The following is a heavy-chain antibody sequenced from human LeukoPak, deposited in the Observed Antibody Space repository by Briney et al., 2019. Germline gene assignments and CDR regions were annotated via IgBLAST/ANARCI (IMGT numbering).Heavy chain of an antibody. J-gene: IGHJ1*01. CDR2: INHGGST. D-gene: IGHD4-23*01. CDR3: ARYLDYGGNSRVFQH. CDR1: GGSISSYY. V-gene: IGHV4-34*01. Sequence: SETLSLTCTASGGSISSYYWTWIRQPPGKGLEWIGEINHGGSTNYNPSLKSRVTISIDTSKNQFSLKLSSVTAADTAFYYCARYLDYGGNSRVFQHWGQGTLVTVSS.